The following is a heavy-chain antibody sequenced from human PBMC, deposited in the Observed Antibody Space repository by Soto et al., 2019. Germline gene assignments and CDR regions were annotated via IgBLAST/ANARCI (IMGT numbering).Heavy chain of an antibody. CDR1: GASFSGYY. J-gene: IGHJ6*02. CDR3: ARGNPPSYYYYGMDV. Sequence: ETLSLSCAVYGASFSGYYWSWIRQPPGKGLEWIGEINHSGSTNYNPSLKSLVTISVDTSKNQFSLKLSSVTAAGTAVYYCARGNPPSYYYYGMDVWGQGTTVTV. V-gene: IGHV4-34*01. CDR2: INHSGST.